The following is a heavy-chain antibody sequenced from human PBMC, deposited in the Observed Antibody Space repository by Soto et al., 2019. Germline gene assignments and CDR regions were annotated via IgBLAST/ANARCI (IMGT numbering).Heavy chain of an antibody. Sequence: QVQLVESGGGVVQPGRSLRLSCAASGFTFSSYGMHWVRQAPGKGLEWVAVISYDGNNKYYADSVKGRFTISRDNFKNTLYLQMDSLRAEDTAMYYCAKHHLETTVTTPSYWGQGTLVTVSS. V-gene: IGHV3-30*18. J-gene: IGHJ4*02. CDR1: GFTFSSYG. CDR2: ISYDGNNK. D-gene: IGHD4-17*01. CDR3: AKHHLETTVTTPSY.